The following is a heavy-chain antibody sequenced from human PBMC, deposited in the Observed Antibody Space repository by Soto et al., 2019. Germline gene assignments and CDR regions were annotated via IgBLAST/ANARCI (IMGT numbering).Heavy chain of an antibody. CDR1: GGSISSGGYY. CDR3: ARDRGYYDILTGYAPHFDY. Sequence: SETLSLTCTVSGGSISSGGYYWSWIRQHPGKGLEWIGYIYYSGSTYYNPSLKSRVTISVDTSKNQFSLKLSSVTAADTAVFYCARDRGYYDILTGYAPHFDYWGQGTLVTVSS. V-gene: IGHV4-31*03. D-gene: IGHD3-9*01. CDR2: IYYSGST. J-gene: IGHJ4*02.